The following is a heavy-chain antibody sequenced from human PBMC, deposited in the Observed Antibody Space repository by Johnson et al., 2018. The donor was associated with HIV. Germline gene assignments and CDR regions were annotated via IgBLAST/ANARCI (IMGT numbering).Heavy chain of an antibody. CDR2: IYSGGST. CDR3: ARDVAATMIVVGGAYDAFDI. CDR1: GFAVSTNY. V-gene: IGHV3-66*01. Sequence: VQLVESGGGLVQPGGSLRLSCAVSGFAVSTNYMSWVRQAPGKGLEWVSIIYSGGSTYYADSVKGRFTISRDNSKNTLYLQMNSLRAEDTAVYYCARDVAATMIVVGGAYDAFDIWGQGTMVTVSS. D-gene: IGHD3-22*01. J-gene: IGHJ3*02.